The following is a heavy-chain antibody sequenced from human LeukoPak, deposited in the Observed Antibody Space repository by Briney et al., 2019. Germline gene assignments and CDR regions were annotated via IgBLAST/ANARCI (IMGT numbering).Heavy chain of an antibody. V-gene: IGHV3-33*01. CDR1: GFTFSSYG. Sequence: GGSLRLSCAASGFTFSSYGMHWVRQAPGKGLEWVAVIWYDGSNKYYADSVKGRFTISRDNSKNTLYLQMNSLRAEDTAVYYCARDKLRYSGSQIALDYWGQGTLVTVSS. CDR2: IWYDGSNK. CDR3: ARDKLRYSGSQIALDY. J-gene: IGHJ4*02. D-gene: IGHD1-26*01.